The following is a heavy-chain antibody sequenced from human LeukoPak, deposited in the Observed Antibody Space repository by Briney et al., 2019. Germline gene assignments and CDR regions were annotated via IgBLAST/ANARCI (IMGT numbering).Heavy chain of an antibody. V-gene: IGHV6-1*01. D-gene: IGHD3-9*01. CDR2: TYYRSKWYT. J-gene: IGHJ5*02. CDR1: GDSVSSNSAA. CDR3: MRNFDDP. Sequence: SQTLSLTCAITGDSVSSNSAAWNWIRQSPSRGLEWLGRTYYRSKWYTDYAVSVKSRITINPDTSKNQFSLQLKSVTPEDTATYYCMRNFDDPWGQGTLVTVSS.